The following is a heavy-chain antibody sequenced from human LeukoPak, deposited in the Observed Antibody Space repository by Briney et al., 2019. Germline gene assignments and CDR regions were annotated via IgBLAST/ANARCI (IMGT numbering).Heavy chain of an antibody. Sequence: ASVKVSCKAPGGTFSSYAISWVRQAPGQGLEWMGGIIPIFGTANYAQKFQGRVTITADESTSTAYMELSSLRSEDTAVYYCARGSTIFGVVRGQDAFDIWGQGTMVTVSS. J-gene: IGHJ3*02. CDR2: IIPIFGTA. V-gene: IGHV1-69*13. CDR3: ARGSTIFGVVRGQDAFDI. D-gene: IGHD3-3*01. CDR1: GGTFSSYA.